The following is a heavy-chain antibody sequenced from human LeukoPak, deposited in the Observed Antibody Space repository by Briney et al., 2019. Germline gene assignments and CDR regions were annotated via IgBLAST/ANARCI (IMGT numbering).Heavy chain of an antibody. CDR2: IYPGDSGT. J-gene: IGHJ3*02. CDR1: GYSFTSYW. D-gene: IGHD3-3*01. CDR3: ARHPVRFLEAGDAFDI. Sequence: GASLQISCKGSGYSFTSYWIGWVRQMPGKGLEWMGIIYPGDSGTRYSPSFQGQVTISADKSISTAYLQWSGLKASDTAMYYCARHPVRFLEAGDAFDIWGQGTMVTVSS. V-gene: IGHV5-51*01.